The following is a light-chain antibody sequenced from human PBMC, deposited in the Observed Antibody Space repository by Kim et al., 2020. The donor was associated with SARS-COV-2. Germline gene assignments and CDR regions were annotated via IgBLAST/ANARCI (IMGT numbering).Light chain of an antibody. CDR2: LGS. J-gene: IGKJ2*01. CDR1: QSHLHSNGYNY. Sequence: DIVMTQSPRSLPVTPGEPASISCRSSQSHLHSNGYNYLDWYLQKPGQSPQLLIYLGSNRASGVPDRFSGSGSGTDFTLKISSVGAEDVGVYYCMQGTHWPHTFGQGTKLEI. CDR3: MQGTHWPHT. V-gene: IGKV2-28*01.